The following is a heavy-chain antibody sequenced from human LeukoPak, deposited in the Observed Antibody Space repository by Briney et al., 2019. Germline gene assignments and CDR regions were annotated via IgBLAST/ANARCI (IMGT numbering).Heavy chain of an antibody. V-gene: IGHV4-34*01. D-gene: IGHD6-19*01. CDR1: GGSFSGYY. J-gene: IGHJ4*02. CDR3: PRLRTATPNTIAVAGRVY. Sequence: PSETLSLTCAVYGGSFSGYYWSWIRQPPGKGLEWIGEINHSGSTNYNPSLKSRVTISVDTSKNQFSLKLSSVTAADTAVYYCPRLRTATPNTIAVAGRVYWGQGTLVTVSS. CDR2: INHSGST.